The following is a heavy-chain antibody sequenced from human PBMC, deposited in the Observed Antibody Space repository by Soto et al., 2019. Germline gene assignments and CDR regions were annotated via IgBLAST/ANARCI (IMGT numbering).Heavy chain of an antibody. CDR2: INPSGGST. D-gene: IGHD2-2*01. J-gene: IGHJ6*02. CDR3: ARELLQARNPACSSTSCRQYYYYYGMDV. CDR1: GYTFTSYY. Sequence: QVQLVQSGAEVKKPGASVKVSCKASGYTFTSYYMHWVRQAPGQGLEWMGIINPSGGSTSYAQKFQGRVTMTRDTSTSTVYMELSSLRSEDTAVYYCARELLQARNPACSSTSCRQYYYYYGMDVWGQGTTVTVSS. V-gene: IGHV1-46*01.